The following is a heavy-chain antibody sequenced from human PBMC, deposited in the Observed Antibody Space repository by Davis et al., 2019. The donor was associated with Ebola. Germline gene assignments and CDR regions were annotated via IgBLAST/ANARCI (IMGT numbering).Heavy chain of an antibody. CDR3: AKSAAPFDY. D-gene: IGHD6-25*01. V-gene: IGHV3-30-3*02. CDR1: GFTLSSYA. J-gene: IGHJ4*02. CDR2: ISYDGSNK. Sequence: GSPKISRAPSGFTLSSYAMHWVRQAPDKGLEWVAVISYDGSNKYYADSVKGRFTISRDNSKNTLYLQMNSLRAEDTAVYYCAKSAAPFDYWGQGTLVTVSS.